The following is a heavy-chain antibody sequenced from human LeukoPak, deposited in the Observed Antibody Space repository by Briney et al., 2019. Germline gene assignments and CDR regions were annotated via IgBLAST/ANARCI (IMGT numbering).Heavy chain of an antibody. Sequence: GGSLRLSCAASGFTFSSYAMSWVRQAPGKGLEWVSAISGSGGSTYYADSVKGRFTISRDNSKNTLYLQMNSLRAEDTAVYYCAEVEMATIWGTHQFDYWGQGTLVTVSS. CDR3: AEVEMATIWGTHQFDY. CDR1: GFTFSSYA. J-gene: IGHJ4*02. V-gene: IGHV3-23*01. D-gene: IGHD5-24*01. CDR2: ISGSGGST.